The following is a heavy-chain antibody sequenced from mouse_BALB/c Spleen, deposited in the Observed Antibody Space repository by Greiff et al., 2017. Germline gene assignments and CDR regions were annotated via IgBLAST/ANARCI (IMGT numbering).Heavy chain of an antibody. CDR3: ARWFYWYFDV. CDR1: GFSLTSYG. V-gene: IGHV2-9*02. CDR2: IWAGGST. D-gene: IGHD2-2*01. Sequence: VKLMESGPGLVAPSQSLSITCTVSGFSLTSYGVHWVRQPPGKGLEWLGVIWAGGSTNYNSALMSRLSISKDNSKSQVFLKMNSLQTDDTAMYYCARWFYWYFDVWGAGTTVTVSS. J-gene: IGHJ1*01.